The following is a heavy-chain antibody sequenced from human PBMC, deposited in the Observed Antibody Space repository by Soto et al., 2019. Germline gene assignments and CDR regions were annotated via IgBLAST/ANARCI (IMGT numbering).Heavy chain of an antibody. CDR1: GFTFSSYA. CDR2: ISYDGSNK. J-gene: IGHJ2*01. Sequence: QVQLVESGGGVVQPGRSLRLSCAASGFTFSSYAMHWVRQAPGKGLEWVAVISYDGSNKYYADSVKGRFTISRDNSKNTLDLQMNSLRADDTAVYYCARPLWRNDYNWGYFDLWGRGTLVTVSS. V-gene: IGHV3-30-3*01. D-gene: IGHD4-4*01. CDR3: ARPLWRNDYNWGYFDL.